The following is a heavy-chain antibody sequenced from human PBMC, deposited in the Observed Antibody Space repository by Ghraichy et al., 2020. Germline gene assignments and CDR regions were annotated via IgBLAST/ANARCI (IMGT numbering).Heavy chain of an antibody. D-gene: IGHD1-26*01. V-gene: IGHV3-30*18. CDR1: EFSFSAFA. CDR3: AKEGGTYFDSYYYGLNV. Sequence: GGSLRLSCAASEFSFSAFAMHWVRQAPGKGLEWVALISYDGSNKYYADSVKGRFAISRDNSKYTLYLQMNSLRAEDTAVYYCAKEGGTYFDSYYYGLNVWSNGTTVT. CDR2: ISYDGSNK. J-gene: IGHJ6*04.